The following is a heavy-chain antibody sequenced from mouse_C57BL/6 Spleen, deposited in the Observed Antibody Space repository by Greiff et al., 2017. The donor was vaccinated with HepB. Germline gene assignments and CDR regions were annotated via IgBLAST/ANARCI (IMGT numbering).Heavy chain of an antibody. Sequence: EVHLVESGGGLVQPGGSLSLSCAASGFTFTDYYMSWVRQPPGKALEWLGFIRNKANGYTTEYSASVKGRFTISRDNSQSILYLQMNALRAEDSATYYCARYRGRDYYFDYWGQGTTLTVSS. CDR3: ARYRGRDYYFDY. D-gene: IGHD3-3*01. CDR2: IRNKANGYTT. CDR1: GFTFTDYY. V-gene: IGHV7-3*01. J-gene: IGHJ2*01.